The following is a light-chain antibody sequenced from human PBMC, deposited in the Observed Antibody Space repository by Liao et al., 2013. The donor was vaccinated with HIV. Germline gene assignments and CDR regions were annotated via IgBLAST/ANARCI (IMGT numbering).Light chain of an antibody. CDR2: YDK. V-gene: IGLV3-21*01. Sequence: SYVLTQPPSVSVAPGETAKITCGGYNIGIKNVHWYQQKPGQAPSLVMYYDKTRPSGIPERISGSKSASAATLTITGTQAVDEADYYCQACDSSTNYVFGTGTQVTVL. CDR3: QACDSSTNYV. J-gene: IGLJ1*01. CDR1: NIGIKN.